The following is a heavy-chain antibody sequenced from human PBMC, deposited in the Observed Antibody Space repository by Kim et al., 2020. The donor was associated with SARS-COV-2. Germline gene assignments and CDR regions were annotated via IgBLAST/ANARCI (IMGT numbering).Heavy chain of an antibody. Sequence: GGSLRLSCEASGFTLSSYGMHWVRQAPGKGLEWVAVIWYDGSKQYYRDSVKGRFTISRDNSKNTLYLQMNSLRAEDTALYYCARDYAKWRTDGYSPYFDHWGQGTLVTVSS. CDR1: GFTLSSYG. D-gene: IGHD4-4*01. V-gene: IGHV3-33*01. CDR3: ARDYAKWRTDGYSPYFDH. J-gene: IGHJ4*02. CDR2: IWYDGSKQ.